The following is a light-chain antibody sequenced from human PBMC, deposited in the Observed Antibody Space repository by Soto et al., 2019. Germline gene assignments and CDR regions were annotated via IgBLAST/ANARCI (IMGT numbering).Light chain of an antibody. J-gene: IGLJ2*01. CDR1: SSDVGFYNY. CDR3: SSYRGRSTI. V-gene: IGLV2-14*01. Sequence: QSALTQPASVSGSPGQSITISCTGTSSDVGFYNYVSWYQQQHPGKAPKLMIYEVDNRPSGVSIRFSGSKSGNTASLTISGLQAEDEADYYCSSYRGRSTIFGGGTKLTVL. CDR2: EVD.